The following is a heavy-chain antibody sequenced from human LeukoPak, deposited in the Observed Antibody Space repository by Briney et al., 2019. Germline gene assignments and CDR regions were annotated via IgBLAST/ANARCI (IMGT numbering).Heavy chain of an antibody. V-gene: IGHV3-53*01. Sequence: PGGSLRLSCAASGFNVTTNYMSWVRQAPGKGLEWVSVIYSGGTTYYADSVKGRFTISRDISKNPLSLQMNSLRAEDTAVYYCARGRRDGYNLGYWGQGTLVVVSS. CDR3: ARGRRDGYNLGY. CDR1: GFNVTTNY. J-gene: IGHJ4*02. D-gene: IGHD5-24*01. CDR2: IYSGGTT.